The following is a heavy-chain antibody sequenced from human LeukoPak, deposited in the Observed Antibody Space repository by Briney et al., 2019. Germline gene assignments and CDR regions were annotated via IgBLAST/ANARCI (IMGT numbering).Heavy chain of an antibody. D-gene: IGHD5-12*01. CDR1: GFTFTRFW. CDR3: VVNIVATWDY. J-gene: IGHJ4*02. CDR2: IKQDGSEK. Sequence: GGSPRLSCAASGFTFTRFWMTWVRQAPGKGLEWVANIKQDGSEKYYVDSVKGRFTISRDNAKNSLSLQMNSLRAEDTAVYYCVVNIVATWDYWGQGTLVTVSS. V-gene: IGHV3-7*03.